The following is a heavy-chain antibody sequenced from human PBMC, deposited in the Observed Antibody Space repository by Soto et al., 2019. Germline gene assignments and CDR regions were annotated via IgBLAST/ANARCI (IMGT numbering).Heavy chain of an antibody. Sequence: GGSLRLSCAASGFTFSSYGMHWVRQAPGKGLEWVAVISYDGSNKYYADSVKGRFTISRDNSKNTLYLQMNSLRAEDTAVYYCAKDHGCGGDCPFFYYYGMDVWGQGTTVTVSS. V-gene: IGHV3-30*18. CDR1: GFTFSSYG. D-gene: IGHD2-21*02. J-gene: IGHJ6*02. CDR2: ISYDGSNK. CDR3: AKDHGCGGDCPFFYYYGMDV.